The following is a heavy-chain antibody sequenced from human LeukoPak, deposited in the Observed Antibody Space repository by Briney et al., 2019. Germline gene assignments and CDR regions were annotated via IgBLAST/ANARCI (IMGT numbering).Heavy chain of an antibody. D-gene: IGHD5-24*01. CDR3: ARIRDGYNDAYDI. Sequence: ASVKVSCKASGYTFTNSYIHWVRQAPGQVLEWMGLINPDGGNTNYAQNFQGRVTLTRDTSTSTVYMELSSLRSEDTTIYYCARIRDGYNDAYDIWGQGTVVTVPS. CDR1: GYTFTNSY. CDR2: INPDGGNT. J-gene: IGHJ3*02. V-gene: IGHV1-46*01.